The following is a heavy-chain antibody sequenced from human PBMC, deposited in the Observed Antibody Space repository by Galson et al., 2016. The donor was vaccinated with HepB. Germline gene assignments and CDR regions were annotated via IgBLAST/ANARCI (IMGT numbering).Heavy chain of an antibody. Sequence: SVKVSCKASGYTFTDYYMHWVRQAPGQGLEWMGRINPNSGGTNYAQKFQGRVTMTRDTSISTAYMEVSRLRSDDTAVYYCARENCKGCSCPSDYWGQGTLVTVSS. V-gene: IGHV1-2*06. CDR1: GYTFTDYY. D-gene: IGHD2-15*01. CDR3: ARENCKGCSCPSDY. CDR2: INPNSGGT. J-gene: IGHJ4*02.